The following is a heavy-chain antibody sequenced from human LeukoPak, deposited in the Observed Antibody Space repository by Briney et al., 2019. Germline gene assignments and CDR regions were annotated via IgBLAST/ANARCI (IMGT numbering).Heavy chain of an antibody. CDR3: VKDRGGSPFYGMDV. Sequence: GGSLRLSCAGSGFTFSSYAMSWVRQAPGKGLEWVSTISSSGGAGIYYADSVKGRFTVSRDNSRNTLYLPMNSLRAEDTAVYYCVKDRGGSPFYGMDVWGQGTTVTVSS. CDR2: ISSSGGAGI. J-gene: IGHJ6*02. D-gene: IGHD1-26*01. V-gene: IGHV3-23*01. CDR1: GFTFSSYA.